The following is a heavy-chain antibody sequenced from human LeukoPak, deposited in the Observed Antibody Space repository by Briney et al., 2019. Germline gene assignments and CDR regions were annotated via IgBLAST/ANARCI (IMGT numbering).Heavy chain of an antibody. CDR1: GFTFSSCA. D-gene: IGHD4-17*01. CDR3: AKGRGTTVTSAANY. V-gene: IGHV3-23*01. Sequence: GGSLRLSCAASGFTFSSCAMSWVRQAPGKGLGWASSISGSNDNTYYADSVKDRFTISRDNSKNTLSLQMNSLRAEDTAVYYCAKGRGTTVTSAANYWGQGTLVTVSS. CDR2: ISGSNDNT. J-gene: IGHJ4*02.